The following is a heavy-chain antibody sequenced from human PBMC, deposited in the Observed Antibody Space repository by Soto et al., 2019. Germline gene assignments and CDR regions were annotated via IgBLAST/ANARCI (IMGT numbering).Heavy chain of an antibody. CDR1: GYTFTGYA. CDR2: INAGNGNT. Sequence: ASVKISCKASGYTFTGYAMHWVRQAPGQRLEWMGWINAGNGNTKYSQKFQGRVTITRDTSASTAYMELSSLRSEDTAVYYCARVPYYYGSGSYSPLDYWGQGTLVTVSS. J-gene: IGHJ4*02. V-gene: IGHV1-3*01. CDR3: ARVPYYYGSGSYSPLDY. D-gene: IGHD3-10*01.